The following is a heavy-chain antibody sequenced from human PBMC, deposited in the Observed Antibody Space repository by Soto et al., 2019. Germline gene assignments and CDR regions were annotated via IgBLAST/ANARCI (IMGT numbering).Heavy chain of an antibody. CDR1: GYSFTSYW. Sequence: GESLKISCKGSGYSFTSYWIGWVRQMPGKGLEWMGIIYPGDSDTRYSPSFQGQVTISADKSISTAYLQWSSLKASDTAMYYCARRPSGGSLYYYYGMDVWGQGTTVTVSS. CDR2: IYPGDSDT. D-gene: IGHD2-15*01. CDR3: ARRPSGGSLYYYYGMDV. V-gene: IGHV5-51*01. J-gene: IGHJ6*02.